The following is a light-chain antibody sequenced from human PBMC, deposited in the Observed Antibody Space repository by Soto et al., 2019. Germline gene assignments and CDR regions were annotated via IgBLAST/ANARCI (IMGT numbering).Light chain of an antibody. CDR1: QSISSW. Sequence: DIQMTQSPSTLAASVGDTVTITCRASQSISSWLAWYQQKPGKAPKLLIQKASSLESGVPSRFSGSRSGTEFTLTITSLQPDDFATYYRQQSRTFGQGTKVEIK. V-gene: IGKV1-5*03. J-gene: IGKJ1*01. CDR3: QQSRT. CDR2: KAS.